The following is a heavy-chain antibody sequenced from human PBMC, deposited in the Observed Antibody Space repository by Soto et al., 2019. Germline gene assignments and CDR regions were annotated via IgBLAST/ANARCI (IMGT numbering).Heavy chain of an antibody. CDR1: RDTFTSYY. CDR2: INPHGGST. D-gene: IGHD1-26*01. V-gene: IGHV1-46*01. Sequence: ASVKVSCKAPRDTFTSYYINWVRQATGQGLEWMGVINPHGGSTAYAQKFKGRVTLTRDTSASTVYMEVSSLTSEDTAMYYCARSSGGNFGIIIEGTNWFAPWGQGTLVTVSS. CDR3: ARSSGGNFGIIIEGTNWFAP. J-gene: IGHJ5*02.